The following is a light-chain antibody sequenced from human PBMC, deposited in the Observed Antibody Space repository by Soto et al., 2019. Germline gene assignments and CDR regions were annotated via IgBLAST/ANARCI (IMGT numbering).Light chain of an antibody. CDR2: GAS. J-gene: IGKJ4*01. Sequence: VLTQSPGTLSLSPGERATLSCRASQIVSGNFLAWYQQIPGQTPRLLIYGASSRATDIPERISGSGSGTDFTLTINRLEPEDFAVYYCQQYGDSPLTFGGGTKLEMK. V-gene: IGKV3-20*01. CDR1: QIVSGNF. CDR3: QQYGDSPLT.